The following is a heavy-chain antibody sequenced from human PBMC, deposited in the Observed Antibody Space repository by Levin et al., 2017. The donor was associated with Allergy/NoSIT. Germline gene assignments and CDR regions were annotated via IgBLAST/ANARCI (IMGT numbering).Heavy chain of an antibody. J-gene: IGHJ4*02. D-gene: IGHD2-15*01. Sequence: SETLSLTCTVSGGSISSGGYYWSWIRQHPGKGLEWIGYIYYSGSTYYNPSLKSRVTISVDTSKNQFSLKLSSVTAADTAVYYCARRSRDGYCSGGSCYQVFDYWGQGTLVTVSS. V-gene: IGHV4-31*03. CDR1: GGSISSGGYY. CDR3: ARRSRDGYCSGGSCYQVFDY. CDR2: IYYSGST.